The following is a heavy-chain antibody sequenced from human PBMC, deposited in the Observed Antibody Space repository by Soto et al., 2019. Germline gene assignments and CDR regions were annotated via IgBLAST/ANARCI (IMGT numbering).Heavy chain of an antibody. CDR2: IIPIFGTA. V-gene: IGHV1-69*01. CDR1: GGTFSSYA. D-gene: IGHD3-22*01. CDR3: ARDLRNYYDSSGYPSGGAFDI. Sequence: QVQLVQSGAEVKKPGSSVKVSCKASGGTFSSYAISWVRQAPGQGLEWMGGIIPIFGTANYAQKFQGRVTITADESTRTAYMELSSLRSEDTAVYYCARDLRNYYDSSGYPSGGAFDIWGQGTMVTVSS. J-gene: IGHJ3*02.